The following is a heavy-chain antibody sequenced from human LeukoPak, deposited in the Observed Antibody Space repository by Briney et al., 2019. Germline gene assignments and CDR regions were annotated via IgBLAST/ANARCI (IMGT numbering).Heavy chain of an antibody. J-gene: IGHJ4*02. V-gene: IGHV1-2*02. Sequence: GASVKVSCKASGYTFTGYDMHWVRQAPGQGLEWMGWSNPNSGYTTYTQKFQGRVIMTRDTSISTAYMELSRLTSDDTAVYYCARARVDYAAGSYAPLFDYWGQGTLVTVSA. D-gene: IGHD3-10*01. CDR1: GYTFTGYD. CDR3: ARARVDYAAGSYAPLFDY. CDR2: SNPNSGYT.